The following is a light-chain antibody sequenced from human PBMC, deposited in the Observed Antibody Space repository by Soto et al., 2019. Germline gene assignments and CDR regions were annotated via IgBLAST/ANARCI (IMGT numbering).Light chain of an antibody. CDR3: QYYGSSPPYT. J-gene: IGKJ2*01. V-gene: IGKV3-20*01. Sequence: EIVLTQSPGTLYLSPGERATLSCRASKSFSRTYLVWYQQKVGQAPRLLIYGASNRATGIPDRFSGSGSGADFTLTISRLEPEDFAVYYCQYYGSSPPYTFGQGTKLEIK. CDR1: KSFSRTY. CDR2: GAS.